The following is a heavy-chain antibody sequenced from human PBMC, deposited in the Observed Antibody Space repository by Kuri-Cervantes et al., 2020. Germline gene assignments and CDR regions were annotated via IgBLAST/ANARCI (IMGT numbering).Heavy chain of an antibody. J-gene: IGHJ4*02. D-gene: IGHD3-22*01. Sequence: GESLKISCMGSGHSFTNYWIGWVRQLPGKGLEWMGIIYPGNSDTRYNPSFQGHVTISTDKSISTAYLQWSSLKASDTAMYYCARGDDYYDSSGFDYWGQGTLVTVSS. V-gene: IGHV5-51*01. CDR1: GHSFTNYW. CDR3: ARGDDYYDSSGFDY. CDR2: IYPGNSDT.